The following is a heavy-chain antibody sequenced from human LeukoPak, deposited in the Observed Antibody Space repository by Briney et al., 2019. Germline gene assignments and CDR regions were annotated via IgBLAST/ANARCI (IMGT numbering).Heavy chain of an antibody. CDR3: ARDFSYHVSGSYSHFDY. CDR1: GGSISGYY. J-gene: IGHJ4*02. Sequence: SETLSLTCTVSGGSISGYYWGWIRQPPGKGLEWIASLFHSGNTYYNPSLKSRVTISVDTSKNQFSLKLSSLTVADTAVYYCARDFSYHVSGSYSHFDYWGQGILVTVSS. D-gene: IGHD3-10*01. CDR2: LFHSGNT. V-gene: IGHV4-38-2*02.